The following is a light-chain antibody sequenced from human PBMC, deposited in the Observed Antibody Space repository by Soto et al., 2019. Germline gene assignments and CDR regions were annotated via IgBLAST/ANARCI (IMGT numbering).Light chain of an antibody. J-gene: IGKJ2*01. Sequence: DIQMTQSPSTLSASVGDRVTITCRASQSISSWLAWYQQKPGKAPNLLIYDASSLESGVPSRFSGSGSGTEFTLTISSLQPDDFATYYCQQYNSYSYTFGQGTKVDIK. V-gene: IGKV1-5*01. CDR1: QSISSW. CDR2: DAS. CDR3: QQYNSYSYT.